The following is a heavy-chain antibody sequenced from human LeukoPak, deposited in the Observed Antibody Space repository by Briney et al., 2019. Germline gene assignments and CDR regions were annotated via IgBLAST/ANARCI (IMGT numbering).Heavy chain of an antibody. D-gene: IGHD3-22*01. V-gene: IGHV3-74*01. CDR1: EFTFSNYW. J-gene: IGHJ4*02. CDR2: INTDGSSI. Sequence: GGSLRLSCAASEFTFSNYWMHWVRQAPGKGLVWVSRINTDGSSIRYADSVKGRFTISRDNAKNTLYLQMNSLRVEDTAVYYCARDSSGADYYDSSGFVYWGQGILVTVSS. CDR3: ARDSSGADYYDSSGFVY.